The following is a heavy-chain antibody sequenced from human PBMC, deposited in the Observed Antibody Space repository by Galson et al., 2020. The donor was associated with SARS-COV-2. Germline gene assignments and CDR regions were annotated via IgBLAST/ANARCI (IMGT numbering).Heavy chain of an antibody. D-gene: IGHD1-26*01. CDR2: ISWNSGSI. V-gene: IGHV3-9*01. J-gene: IGHJ6*04. CDR3: AKDIRYGSRYYYGMDV. Sequence: SLKISCAASGFTFDDYAMHWVRQAPGKGLEWVSGISWNSGSIGYADSVKGRFTISRDNAKNSLYLQMNSLRAEDTALYYCAKDIRYGSRYYYGMDVWGKGTTVTVSS. CDR1: GFTFDDYA.